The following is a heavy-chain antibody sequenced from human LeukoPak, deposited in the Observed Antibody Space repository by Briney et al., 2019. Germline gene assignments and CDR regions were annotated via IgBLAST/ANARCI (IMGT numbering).Heavy chain of an antibody. V-gene: IGHV1-24*01. CDR2: FDPEDGET. CDR1: GYTLTELS. J-gene: IGHJ4*02. CDR3: ATEGKMVRGVYTDY. Sequence: ASVKVSCKVSGYTLTELSMHWVRQAPGKGLEWMGRFDPEDGETIYAQKFQGRVTMTADTSTDTVYMELSSLRSEDTAVYYCATEGKMVRGVYTDYWGQGTLVTVSS. D-gene: IGHD3-10*01.